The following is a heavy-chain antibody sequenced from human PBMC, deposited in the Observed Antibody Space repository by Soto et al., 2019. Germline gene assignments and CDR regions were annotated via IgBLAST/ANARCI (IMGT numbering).Heavy chain of an antibody. CDR1: GGSLSSYY. CDR2: IYYSGSP. CDR3: ARFNWYFDL. Sequence: QVQLQESGPGLVKPSETLSLTCTVSGGSLSSYYWSWIRQPPGKGLEWIGYIYYSGSPNYNPSPKCRATKSVDTSKNQFSLKLSSVTAADTAVYYWARFNWYFDLWGRGTLVTVSS. J-gene: IGHJ2*01. V-gene: IGHV4-59*08.